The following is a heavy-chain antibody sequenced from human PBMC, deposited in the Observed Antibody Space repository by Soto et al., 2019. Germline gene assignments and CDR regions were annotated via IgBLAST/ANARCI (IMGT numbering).Heavy chain of an antibody. CDR2: IKSDGSSI. V-gene: IGHV3-74*01. CDR3: ARDLTFGSGSYPLY. Sequence: EVQLVESGGGLVQPGGSLRLSCAASGFSFSDYWMHWVRQAPGKGLVWVSRIKSDGSSISYADSVKGRFTISRDNAKSTLYLQMNSLRAEDTAVYYCARDLTFGSGSYPLYWGQGTLVTVSS. CDR1: GFSFSDYW. D-gene: IGHD3-10*01. J-gene: IGHJ4*02.